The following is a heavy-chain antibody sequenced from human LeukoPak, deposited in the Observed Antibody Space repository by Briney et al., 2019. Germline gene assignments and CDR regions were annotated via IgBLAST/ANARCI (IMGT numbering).Heavy chain of an antibody. J-gene: IGHJ3*02. CDR1: GFTFDDYA. CDR2: ISWNSGSI. Sequence: GRSLRLSCAASGFTFDDYAMHWVRQAPGKGLEWVSGISWNSGSIGYADSVKGRFTISRDNAKNSLYLQMNSLRAEDTALYYCAKDIAVELSAAFDIWGQGTMVTVSS. D-gene: IGHD6-19*01. V-gene: IGHV3-9*01. CDR3: AKDIAVELSAAFDI.